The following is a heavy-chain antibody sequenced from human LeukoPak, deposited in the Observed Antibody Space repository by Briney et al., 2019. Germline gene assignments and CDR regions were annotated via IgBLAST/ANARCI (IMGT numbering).Heavy chain of an antibody. J-gene: IGHJ4*02. D-gene: IGHD6-25*01. CDR1: GFTFSSYA. V-gene: IGHV3-23*01. CDR2: ISTSGDSA. CDR3: AKDESAATFIFDY. Sequence: GGSLRLSCAASGFTFSSYAMSWVRQAPGKGLEWVSGISTSGDSAYYADSVQGRFTISRDNAKNTLYLQMHSLRAEDTAIYYCAKDESAATFIFDYWGQGTLVTVSS.